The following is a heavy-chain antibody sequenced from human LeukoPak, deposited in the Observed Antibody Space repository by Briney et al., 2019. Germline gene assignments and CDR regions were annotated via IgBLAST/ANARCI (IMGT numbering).Heavy chain of an antibody. CDR1: GGSISSSSYY. CDR2: IYYSGST. Sequence: SETLTLTCTVSGGSISSSSYYWGWIRQPPGKGLEWIGSIYYSGSTYYNPSLKSRVTISVDTSKNQFSLKLSSVTAADTAVYYCARLYYDSSGYFWGYYFDYWGQGTLVTVSS. CDR3: ARLYYDSSGYFWGYYFDY. J-gene: IGHJ4*02. D-gene: IGHD3-22*01. V-gene: IGHV4-39*01.